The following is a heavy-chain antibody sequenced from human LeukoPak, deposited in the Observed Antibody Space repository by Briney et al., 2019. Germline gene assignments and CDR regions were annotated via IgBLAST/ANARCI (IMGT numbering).Heavy chain of an antibody. V-gene: IGHV1-46*01. D-gene: IGHD3-16*02. CDR1: GYTFTSYY. CDR2: INPSGGST. J-gene: IGHJ5*02. CDR3: ARGRITFGGVIVTIAWFDP. Sequence: ASVKVSCKASGYTFTSYYMHWVRQAPGQGLEWMGIINPSGGSTSYAQKFQGRVTMTRDTSISTAYMELSRLRSDDTAVYYCARGRITFGGVIVTIAWFDPWGQGTLVTVSS.